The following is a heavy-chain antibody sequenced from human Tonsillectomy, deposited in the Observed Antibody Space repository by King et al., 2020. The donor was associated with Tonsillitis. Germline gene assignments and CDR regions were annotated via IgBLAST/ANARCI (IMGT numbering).Heavy chain of an antibody. V-gene: IGHV5-51*01. CDR3: ARHLLEDAAMEGFDN. Sequence: QLVQSGAEVKKPGESLKISCKGSGYSFTSYWIGWVRQMPGKGLEWMGIIYPGDSDTRYSPSFQGQVTISADKSIRTAYLQWRSLKASDTPMYYCARHLLEDAAMEGFDNCGQGTLLTVSS. CDR1: GYSFTSYW. D-gene: IGHD5-18*01. J-gene: IGHJ4*02. CDR2: IYPGDSDT.